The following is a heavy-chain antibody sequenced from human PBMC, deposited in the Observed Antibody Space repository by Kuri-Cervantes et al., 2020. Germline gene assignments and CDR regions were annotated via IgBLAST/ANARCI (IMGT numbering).Heavy chain of an antibody. CDR1: GFTFSSYG. V-gene: IGHV3-30*02. D-gene: IGHD6-19*01. Sequence: GESLKISCAASGFTFSSYGMHWVRQAPGKGLEWVAFIRYDGSNKYYADSVKGRFAISRDNSKNTLYLQMNSLRAEDAAVYYCAVTVAGKFDYWGQGTLVTVSS. CDR2: IRYDGSNK. CDR3: AVTVAGKFDY. J-gene: IGHJ4*02.